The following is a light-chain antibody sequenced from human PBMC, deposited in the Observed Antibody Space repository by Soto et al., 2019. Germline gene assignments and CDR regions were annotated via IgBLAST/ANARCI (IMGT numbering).Light chain of an antibody. Sequence: GDRVTITCRASQSISSWLAWYQQKPGKAPKLLIYDASYLERGVPSRFSGSGSGTEFTLTISSLQPDDLATYYCQQYNSFWTFDQGTKVEI. V-gene: IGKV1-5*01. CDR1: QSISSW. CDR2: DAS. J-gene: IGKJ1*01. CDR3: QQYNSFWT.